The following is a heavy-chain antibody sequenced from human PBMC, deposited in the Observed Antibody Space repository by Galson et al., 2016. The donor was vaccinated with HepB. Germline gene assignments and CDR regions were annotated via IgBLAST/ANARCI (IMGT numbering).Heavy chain of an antibody. CDR2: ISGNDKT. J-gene: IGHJ3*02. D-gene: IGHD3-16*01. Sequence: SLRLSCAASGFTVTNKYMCWVRQAPGKGLEWVSIISGNDKTYDVDSVKGRFTISKDSSKNTLHLQMDSLRAEDTAVYYCVTPMIRGAFDIWGQGTMVTVSA. CDR3: VTPMIRGAFDI. CDR1: GFTVTNKY. V-gene: IGHV3-66*04.